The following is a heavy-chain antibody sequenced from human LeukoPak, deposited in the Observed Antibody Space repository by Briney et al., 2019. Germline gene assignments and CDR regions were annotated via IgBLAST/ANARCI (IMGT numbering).Heavy chain of an antibody. CDR2: IGISGRDT. Sequence: GGSLRLSCAASGFTFSNYAMSWVRQAPGKGLEWVSAIGISGRDTYYADSVKGRFTISRDNSKNTLYLQMNSLRAEDTAVYYCAKVGINMLVVVYFDDWGQGTLVTVSS. J-gene: IGHJ4*02. CDR3: AKVGINMLVVVYFDD. CDR1: GFTFSNYA. V-gene: IGHV3-23*01. D-gene: IGHD3-22*01.